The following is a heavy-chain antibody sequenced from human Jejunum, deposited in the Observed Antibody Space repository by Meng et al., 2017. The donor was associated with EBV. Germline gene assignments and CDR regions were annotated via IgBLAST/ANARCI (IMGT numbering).Heavy chain of an antibody. D-gene: IGHD6-13*01. Sequence: QVHLVQSGAEVKKPGGSVKVSCKASGYTLTNYALHWVRQAPGQGLEWMGYISAGSGDTKNSQKFQGRVTFTRDTSASTVYMELSSLRSEDTAMYYCARGSSWNRGDYWGQGTLVTVSS. CDR1: GYTLTNYA. CDR3: ARGSSWNRGDY. V-gene: IGHV1-3*01. J-gene: IGHJ4*02. CDR2: ISAGSGDT.